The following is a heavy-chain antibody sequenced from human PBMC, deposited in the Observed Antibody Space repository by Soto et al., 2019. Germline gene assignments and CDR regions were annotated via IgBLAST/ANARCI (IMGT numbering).Heavy chain of an antibody. V-gene: IGHV3-21*01. CDR2: ISSSSSYI. Sequence: GGSLRLVCAASGFTFSSYSMNWVRQAPGKGLEWVSSISSSSSYIYYADSVKGRFTISRDNAKNSLYLQMNSLRAEDTAVYYCARDTYYYVLGVPYGMDVWRQGTTVPVS. D-gene: IGHD3-10*02. J-gene: IGHJ6*02. CDR3: ARDTYYYVLGVPYGMDV. CDR1: GFTFSSYS.